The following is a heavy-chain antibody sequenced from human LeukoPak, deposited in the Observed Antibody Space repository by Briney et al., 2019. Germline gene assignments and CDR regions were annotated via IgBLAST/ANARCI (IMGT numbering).Heavy chain of an antibody. CDR3: ARGGSYLIDY. D-gene: IGHD1-26*01. Sequence: GGSLRLSCAASGFTFNTYAMSWVRQAPGKGLEWVSAMSGSGGRTYYADSVKGRFTISRDNAKNSLYLQMNSLRAEDTAVYYCARGGSYLIDYWGQGTLVTVSS. V-gene: IGHV3-23*01. J-gene: IGHJ4*02. CDR2: MSGSGGRT. CDR1: GFTFNTYA.